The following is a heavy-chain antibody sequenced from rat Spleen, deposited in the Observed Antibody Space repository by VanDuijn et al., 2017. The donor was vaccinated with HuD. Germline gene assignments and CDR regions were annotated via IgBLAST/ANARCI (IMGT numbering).Heavy chain of an antibody. Sequence: EVRLVESGGGLVQPGRSLKLSCAASGFTFSNHDMAWVRQAPTKGLEWIASISSGGGITYYRDSVKGRFTISRDNAKSTLFLQMDSLRSEDTATYYCARREYGGFFGYFDYWGQGVMVTVSS. D-gene: IGHD1-11*01. CDR2: ISSGGGIT. V-gene: IGHV5-25*01. J-gene: IGHJ2*01. CDR3: ARREYGGFFGYFDY. CDR1: GFTFSNHD.